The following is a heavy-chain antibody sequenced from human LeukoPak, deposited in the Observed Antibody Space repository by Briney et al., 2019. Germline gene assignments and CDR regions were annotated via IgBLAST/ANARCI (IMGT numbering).Heavy chain of an antibody. CDR3: ARDARYYDFWSGYQMYYYGMDV. CDR2: INHSGST. D-gene: IGHD3-3*01. CDR1: GGSFSGYY. Sequence: SETLSLTCAVYGGSFSGYYWSWIRQPPGKGLEWIGEINHSGSTNYNPSLKSRVTISVDTSKNQFSLKLSSVTAADTAVYYCARDARYYDFWSGYQMYYYGMDVWGQGTTVTVSS. J-gene: IGHJ6*02. V-gene: IGHV4-34*01.